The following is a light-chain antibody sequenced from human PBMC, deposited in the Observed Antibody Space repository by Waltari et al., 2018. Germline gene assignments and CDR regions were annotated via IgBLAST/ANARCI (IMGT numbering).Light chain of an antibody. CDR3: SSYTSSSTLV. J-gene: IGLJ3*02. V-gene: IGLV2-14*01. CDR1: SSDVGGYNY. CDR2: DVS. Sequence: QSALTQPASVSGSPGQSITISCTGTSSDVGGYNYVSWYQQHPGKAPKLMIYDVSNRPSGVCNRFSGSKSGNTASLTISALQAEDEADYYCSSYTSSSTLVFGGGTKLTVL.